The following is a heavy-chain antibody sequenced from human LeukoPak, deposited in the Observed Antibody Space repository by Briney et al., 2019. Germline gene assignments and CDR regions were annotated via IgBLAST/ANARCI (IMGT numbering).Heavy chain of an antibody. V-gene: IGHV3-23*01. CDR2: ISGSGGTT. CDR1: GFTFSSSA. CDR3: TKDRRLGENSNVWLDP. Sequence: GGSLRLSCAGSGFTFSSSALSWVRQTPGKGLEWVSGISGSGGTTKYADSMKARFTISRDNSKSMLYLQMNSLRVDDTAIYYCTKDRRLGENSNVWLDPWGQGTLVTVSS. D-gene: IGHD5-18*01. J-gene: IGHJ5*02.